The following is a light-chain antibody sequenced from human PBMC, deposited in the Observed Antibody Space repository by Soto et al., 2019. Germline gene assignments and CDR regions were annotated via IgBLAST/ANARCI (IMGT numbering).Light chain of an antibody. V-gene: IGLV4-69*01. CDR1: SGHSSYA. J-gene: IGLJ3*02. Sequence: QPVLTQSPYASASLVASVKLTCTLSSGHSSYAIAWHQQQPEKGPRYLMKPNSDGSHSKGDGIPDRFSGSSSGAERYLTISSLQSEDEADYYCQTWGTGVRVFGGGTKLTVL. CDR2: PNSDGSH. CDR3: QTWGTGVRV.